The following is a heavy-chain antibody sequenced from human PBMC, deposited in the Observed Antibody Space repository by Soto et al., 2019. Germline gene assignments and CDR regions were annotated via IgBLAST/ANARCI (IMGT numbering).Heavy chain of an antibody. V-gene: IGHV2-26*01. J-gene: IGHJ3*02. CDR2: IFSNDEK. Sequence: SGPTLVNPTETLTLTCAVSGFSLSNARMGVSWIRQPPGKALEWLAHIFSNDEKSYSTSLKSRLTISKDTSKSQVVLTMTNMVPVDTATFSCARIGPTVGIAAEVNEAFDIWGQGTMVTVSS. CDR1: GFSLSNARMG. CDR3: ARIGPTVGIAAEVNEAFDI. D-gene: IGHD6-25*01.